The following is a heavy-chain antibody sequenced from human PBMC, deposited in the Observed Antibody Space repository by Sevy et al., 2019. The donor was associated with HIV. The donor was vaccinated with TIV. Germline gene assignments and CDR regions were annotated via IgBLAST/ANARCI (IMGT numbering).Heavy chain of an antibody. Sequence: GGSLRLSCAASGFTFSNYWMSWVRQAPGKGLEWVANIKEDGSEKYYVASVKGRFTISRDNAKTSLYLQMNSLRAEDTAVYYCARDCSSATCLWGLDVWGQGTTVTVSS. CDR2: IKEDGSEK. D-gene: IGHD2-2*01. J-gene: IGHJ6*02. CDR1: GFTFSNYW. V-gene: IGHV3-7*03. CDR3: ARDCSSATCLWGLDV.